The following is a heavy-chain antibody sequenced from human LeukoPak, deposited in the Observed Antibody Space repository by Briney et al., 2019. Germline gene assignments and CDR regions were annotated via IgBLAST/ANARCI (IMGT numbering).Heavy chain of an antibody. CDR2: IYYSGST. V-gene: IGHV4-31*09. Sequence: SQTLSLTCTVSGGSISSGGYYWSWIRQHPGKGLEWIGYIYYSGSTYYNPSLKSRVTISVDTSKNQFSLKLSSVTAADTAVYYCHGRSSSWYGMDVWGQGTTVTVSS. D-gene: IGHD6-13*01. CDR3: HGRSSSWYGMDV. CDR1: GGSISSGGYY. J-gene: IGHJ6*02.